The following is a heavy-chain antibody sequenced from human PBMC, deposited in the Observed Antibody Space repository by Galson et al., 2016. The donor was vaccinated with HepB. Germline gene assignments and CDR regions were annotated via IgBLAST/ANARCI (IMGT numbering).Heavy chain of an antibody. J-gene: IGHJ6*02. D-gene: IGHD6-13*01. Sequence: SLRLSCAASGFTFSSYGIHWVRQAPGKGLEWVAVISHDGSSLLHADSVKGRFTISRDNSNKALYLELNSLKPDDTAVYYCARLAGLYSSNWIGGYGMDIWGQGTTVTVSS. CDR1: GFTFSSYG. CDR3: ARLAGLYSSNWIGGYGMDI. CDR2: ISHDGSSL. V-gene: IGHV3-30*03.